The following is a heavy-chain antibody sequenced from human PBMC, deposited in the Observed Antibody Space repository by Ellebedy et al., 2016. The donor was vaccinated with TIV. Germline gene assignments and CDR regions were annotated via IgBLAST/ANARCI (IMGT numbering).Heavy chain of an antibody. J-gene: IGHJ6*04. V-gene: IGHV4-39*07. D-gene: IGHD2-15*01. CDR2: IYYSGST. Sequence: MPSETLSLTCTVSGGSIRSSTYYWGWIRQPPGTGLEWIGNIYYSGSTYYNPSLKSRVTISLDTSKNQFSLKLNSVTAAETAVYYCASPLYCSGGTCYLKMDVWGEGTTVTVSS. CDR1: GGSIRSSTYY. CDR3: ASPLYCSGGTCYLKMDV.